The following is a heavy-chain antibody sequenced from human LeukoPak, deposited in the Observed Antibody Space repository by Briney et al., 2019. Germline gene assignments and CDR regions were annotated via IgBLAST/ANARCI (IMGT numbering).Heavy chain of an antibody. Sequence: GGSLRLSCAASGSTFSRLWMSWVRQAPGKGLEWVANIKQDGSEKYYVDSVKGRFTISRDNAKNSLYLQMNSLRDEDTAVYYCASSQWASVAHNYWGQGTLVTVSS. J-gene: IGHJ4*02. V-gene: IGHV3-7*01. CDR3: ASSQWASVAHNY. CDR1: GSTFSRLW. CDR2: IKQDGSEK. D-gene: IGHD6-19*01.